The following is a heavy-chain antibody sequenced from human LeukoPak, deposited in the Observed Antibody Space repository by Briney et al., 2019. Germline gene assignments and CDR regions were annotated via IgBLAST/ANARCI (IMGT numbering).Heavy chain of an antibody. CDR3: AKAWEPKFGFDY. Sequence: GGSLRLSCAASGFTVSSNYMSWVRQAPGKGLEWVSVIYSGGSTYYADSVKGRFTISRDNSKNTLFLQMNGLRAEDTAVYYCAKAWEPKFGFDYWGQGTLVTVSS. V-gene: IGHV3-66*01. J-gene: IGHJ4*02. CDR2: IYSGGST. D-gene: IGHD1-26*01. CDR1: GFTVSSNY.